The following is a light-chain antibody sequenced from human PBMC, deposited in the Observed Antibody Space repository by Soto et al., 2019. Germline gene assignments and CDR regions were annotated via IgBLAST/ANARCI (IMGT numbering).Light chain of an antibody. J-gene: IGLJ2*01. CDR2: EVS. Sequence: QSALTQPASVSGSPGQSITISCTGTSSDVGTYDYVSWYQQYPGKAPQRIIFEVSYRASGVSNRFSGSKSGNTASLTISGRQAEDESDYYCSSYTGSNTLVVFGGGTKVTVL. V-gene: IGLV2-14*01. CDR3: SSYTGSNTLVV. CDR1: SSDVGTYDY.